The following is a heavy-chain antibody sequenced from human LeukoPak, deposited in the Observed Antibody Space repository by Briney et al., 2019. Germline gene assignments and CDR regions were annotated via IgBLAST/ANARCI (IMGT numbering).Heavy chain of an antibody. CDR2: INHSGST. CDR1: GGSFSGYY. V-gene: IGHV4-34*01. J-gene: IGHJ5*02. Sequence: PSETLSLTCAVYGGSFSGYYWSWIRQPPGKGLEWIGEINHSGSTNYNPSLKSRVTISVDTSKNQFSLKLSSVTAADTAVYYCARRHIVRKMGRFDPWGQGTLVTVSS. D-gene: IGHD5-24*01. CDR3: ARRHIVRKMGRFDP.